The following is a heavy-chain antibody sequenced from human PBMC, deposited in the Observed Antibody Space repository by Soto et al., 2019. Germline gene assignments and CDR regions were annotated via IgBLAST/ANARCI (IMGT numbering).Heavy chain of an antibody. CDR3: ARGGWSLDF. CDR2: IYYSGST. V-gene: IGHV4-59*01. Sequence: SETLSLTCTVSGGSISNYYWSWIRQPPGKGLEWIGYIYYSGSTNYNPSLKSRVTILVDTSKNQVSLKLNSVTTADTAVYFCARGGWSLDFWGQGTLVTXSS. CDR1: GGSISNYY. J-gene: IGHJ4*02. D-gene: IGHD6-19*01.